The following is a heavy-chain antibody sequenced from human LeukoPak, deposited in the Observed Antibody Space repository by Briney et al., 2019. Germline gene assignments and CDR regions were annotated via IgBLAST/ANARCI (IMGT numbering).Heavy chain of an antibody. CDR1: GFTFSSYW. D-gene: IGHD2-15*01. Sequence: GGSLRLSCAASGFTFSSYWMSWVRQAPGKGLEWVANIKQDGTEHYYVDSVKGRFTISRDNTKNSLYLQMNSLRAEDTAVYYCARIWPSVAAFDIWGQGTMVTVSS. CDR2: IKQDGTEH. J-gene: IGHJ3*02. V-gene: IGHV3-7*03. CDR3: ARIWPSVAAFDI.